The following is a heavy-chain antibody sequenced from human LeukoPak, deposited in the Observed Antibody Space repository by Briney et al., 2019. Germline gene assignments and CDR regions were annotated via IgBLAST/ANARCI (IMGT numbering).Heavy chain of an antibody. CDR2: INPNSGDT. D-gene: IGHD6-13*01. Sequence: ASVKVSCKASGCTFTGYFLHWVRRAPGQGFEWMGWINPNSGDTSYTQTFQGRVTMTRDTSISTAYMELSSLRSDDTAVYYCARAQSLTAPAGTFANSWGQGTLVTVSS. V-gene: IGHV1-2*02. CDR1: GCTFTGYF. J-gene: IGHJ4*02. CDR3: ARAQSLTAPAGTFANS.